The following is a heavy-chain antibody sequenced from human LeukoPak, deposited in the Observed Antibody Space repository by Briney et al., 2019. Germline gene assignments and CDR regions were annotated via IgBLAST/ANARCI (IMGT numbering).Heavy chain of an antibody. CDR3: ARGGRYYYDSSVKIYYFDY. CDR2: ISRSSSTI. J-gene: IGHJ4*02. CDR1: GLTFSSYE. V-gene: IGHV3-48*03. Sequence: GGSLRLSCAASGLTFSSYEMNWVRQAPGKGLEWVSYISRSSSTIYYADSVKGRFTISRDNAKNSLYLQLNSLRAEDTAVYYCARGGRYYYDSSVKIYYFDYWGQGTQVT. D-gene: IGHD3-22*01.